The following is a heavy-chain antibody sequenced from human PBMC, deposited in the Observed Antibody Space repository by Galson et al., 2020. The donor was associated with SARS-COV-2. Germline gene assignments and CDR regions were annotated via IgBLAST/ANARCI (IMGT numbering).Heavy chain of an antibody. CDR1: GFTFSSHW. J-gene: IGHJ4*02. Sequence: HGESLKISCKGSGFTFSSHWIGWVRQMPGKGLEWMGIIYPDDSDTRYSPSFQGRVTISADKSINTAYLQWSSLKASDTVMYYCARRTMNRVTHFDYWGQGTLVTVSS. D-gene: IGHD3-22*01. CDR2: IYPDDSDT. CDR3: ARRTMNRVTHFDY. V-gene: IGHV5-51*01.